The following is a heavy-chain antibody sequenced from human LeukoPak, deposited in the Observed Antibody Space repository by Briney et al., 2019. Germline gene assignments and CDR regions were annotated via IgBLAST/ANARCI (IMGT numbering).Heavy chain of an antibody. J-gene: IGHJ4*02. CDR3: ARGLSSGGFGY. V-gene: IGHV4-34*01. CDR1: GGSFSGYY. Sequence: SETLSLTCAVYGGSFSGYYWSWIRQPPGKGLEWIGEINHSGSTNYNPSLKSRVTISVDTSKNQFSLKLSSVTAADTAVYYCARGLSSGGFGYWGQGTLVTVSS. CDR2: INHSGST.